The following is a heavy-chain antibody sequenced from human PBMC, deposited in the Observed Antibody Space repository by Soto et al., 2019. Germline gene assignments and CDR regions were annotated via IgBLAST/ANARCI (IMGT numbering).Heavy chain of an antibody. V-gene: IGHV4-31*03. CDR3: ASYGGYDFGYWFDP. CDR2: IYYSGST. J-gene: IGHJ5*02. D-gene: IGHD5-12*01. Sequence: SETLSLTCTVSGGSISSGGYYWSWIRQHPGKGLEWIGYIYYSGSTYYNPSLKSRVTISVDTSKNQFSLKLRSVTAADTAVEYCASYGGYDFGYWFDPWGQGTLVTVSS. CDR1: GGSISSGGYY.